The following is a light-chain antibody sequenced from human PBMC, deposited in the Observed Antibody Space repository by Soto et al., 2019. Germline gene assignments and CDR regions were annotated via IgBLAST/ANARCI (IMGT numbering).Light chain of an antibody. CDR3: GSYAGSDNYV. CDR2: EVS. Sequence: QSVLAQPTSVSGCSAQSVTISCTGTSRDVGGFNYVSWYQQHPGKAPKLMIYEVSKRPSGVPDRFSGSKSGNTASLTVSGLQAEDEADYYCGSYAGSDNYVFGTGTKVTVL. V-gene: IGLV2-8*01. CDR1: SRDVGGFNY. J-gene: IGLJ1*01.